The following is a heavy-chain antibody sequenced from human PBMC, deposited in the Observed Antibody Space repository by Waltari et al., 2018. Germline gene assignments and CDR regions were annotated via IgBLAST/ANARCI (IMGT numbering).Heavy chain of an antibody. J-gene: IGHJ4*02. Sequence: QVQLQESGPGLVKPSETLSLTCTVSGDSIKNYYWSWIRHPPGKGLEWIGSPNYNPSLKSRITISVDTSKKQISLKMSSVTAADTAVYYCARVLADSSGSYHLDHWGQGTLVTVSS. D-gene: IGHD6-19*01. V-gene: IGHV4-59*01. CDR2: SP. CDR3: ARVLADSSGSYHLDH. CDR1: GDSIKNYY.